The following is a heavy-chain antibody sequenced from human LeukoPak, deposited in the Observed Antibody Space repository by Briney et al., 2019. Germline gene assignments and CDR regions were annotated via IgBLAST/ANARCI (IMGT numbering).Heavy chain of an antibody. Sequence: ASVKVSFKASGGTFSSYAISWVRQAPGQGLELMGRISPILGITNYAQKFQGRVTITADKSTSTVYMELSSLKFEDTAVYYCARQSTSPNWFDPWGQGTLVTVS. CDR3: ARQSTSPNWFDP. J-gene: IGHJ5*02. D-gene: IGHD2-2*01. CDR1: GGTFSSYA. CDR2: ISPILGIT. V-gene: IGHV1-69*04.